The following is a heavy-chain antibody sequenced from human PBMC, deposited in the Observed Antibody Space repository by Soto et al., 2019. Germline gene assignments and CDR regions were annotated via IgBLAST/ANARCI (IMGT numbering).Heavy chain of an antibody. Sequence: PGGSLRLSCAASGFTFSSYAMHWVRQAPGKGLEWVAVISYDGSNKYYADSVKGRFTISRDNSKNTLYLQMNSLRAEDTAVYYCARDRVRYFDWLLCYWGQGTLVTVSS. D-gene: IGHD3-9*01. J-gene: IGHJ4*02. V-gene: IGHV3-30-3*01. CDR1: GFTFSSYA. CDR2: ISYDGSNK. CDR3: ARDRVRYFDWLLCY.